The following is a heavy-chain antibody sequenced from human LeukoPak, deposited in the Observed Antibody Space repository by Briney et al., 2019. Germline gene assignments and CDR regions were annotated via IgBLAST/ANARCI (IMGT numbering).Heavy chain of an antibody. V-gene: IGHV1-8*01. J-gene: IGHJ6*02. CDR1: GYTFTSYD. CDR2: MNPNSGNT. CDR3: AREVAVAGYYYYGMDV. Sequence: GASVKVSCKASGYTFTSYDINWVRQATGQGLEWMGWMNPNSGNTGYAQKFQGRVTMTRNTSISTAYMELSSLRSEDTAVYYCAREVAVAGYYYYGMDVWGQGTTVTVSS. D-gene: IGHD6-19*01.